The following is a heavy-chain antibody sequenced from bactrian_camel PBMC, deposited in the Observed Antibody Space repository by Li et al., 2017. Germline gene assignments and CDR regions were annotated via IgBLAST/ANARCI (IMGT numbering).Heavy chain of an antibody. CDR3: AARKAYGGSQPYES. Sequence: HVQLVESGGGSVQPGGALRLTCAVSWYTTRSNCVAWYRQAPGKEREAVAGYTTGGNTYYADSVKGRFAISQDNAKNTVYLQLNRLKTEDMAMYYCAARKAYGGSQPYESWSQGTQVTVS. CDR1: WYTTRSNC. J-gene: IGHJ4*01. V-gene: IGHV3S53*01. D-gene: IGHD6*01. CDR2: YTTGGNT.